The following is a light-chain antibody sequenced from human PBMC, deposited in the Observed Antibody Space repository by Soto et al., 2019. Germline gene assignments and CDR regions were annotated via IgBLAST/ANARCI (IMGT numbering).Light chain of an antibody. CDR2: EAS. J-gene: IGKJ4*01. Sequence: DLQMTQSPSTLSASVGDRVTITCRASQTISPWLAWYQQKPGKAPKLLIYEASNLQSGVPSRFSGSGSGTEFTLTISSLQPDDFASYYCQHYISYPLTFGGGTKVDFK. V-gene: IGKV1-5*03. CDR3: QHYISYPLT. CDR1: QTISPW.